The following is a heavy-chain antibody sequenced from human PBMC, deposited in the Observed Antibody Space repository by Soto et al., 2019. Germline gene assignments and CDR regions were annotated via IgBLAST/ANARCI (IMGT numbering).Heavy chain of an antibody. D-gene: IGHD2-15*01. Sequence: HPGGSLRLSCVASGFTFSGSAMHWVRQASGKGLEWVGRIRSKANSDATAYGASVKGRFTISRDDSKNTAYLQMNSLKTEDTAVYYCVRYCSGGSCPNAFDIWGQGTMVTVSS. CDR3: VRYCSGGSCPNAFDI. CDR2: IRSKANSDAT. J-gene: IGHJ3*02. CDR1: GFTFSGSA. V-gene: IGHV3-73*01.